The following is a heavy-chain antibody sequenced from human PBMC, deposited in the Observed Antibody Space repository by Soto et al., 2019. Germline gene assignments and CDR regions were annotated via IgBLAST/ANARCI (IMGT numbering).Heavy chain of an antibody. CDR1: GFNFSNAW. CDR2: IKSKTNGGTT. D-gene: IGHD1-20*01. Sequence: EVQLVESGGGLVKPGGSLRLSCVASGFNFSNAWMSWVRQAPGKGLELVGRIKSKTNGGTTDYAAPVKGRFTISSDDSENTLYLQMNSLKTEDTAVYYCTTAEPFNWNRHSSYYYGRDVWGQGTTVTVSS. J-gene: IGHJ6*02. V-gene: IGHV3-15*01. CDR3: TTAEPFNWNRHSSYYYGRDV.